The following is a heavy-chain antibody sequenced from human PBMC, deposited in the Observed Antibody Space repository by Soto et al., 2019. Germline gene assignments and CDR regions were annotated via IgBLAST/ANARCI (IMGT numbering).Heavy chain of an antibody. CDR2: ISYNGDNV. CDR3: VRHDTSMISYNFFGMDF. D-gene: IGHD5-18*01. V-gene: IGHV3-30*01. Sequence: QVHLVGSGGGVVPSGRSLRLSCAASGFSFRTFAMHWVRQVPGKGLEWMTVISYNGDNVHYADSVKGRFTVSRDNSKDTLYLEMNSLTPEDTAVYYCVRHDTSMISYNFFGMDFWGQGTTVTVSS. J-gene: IGHJ6*02. CDR1: GFSFRTFA.